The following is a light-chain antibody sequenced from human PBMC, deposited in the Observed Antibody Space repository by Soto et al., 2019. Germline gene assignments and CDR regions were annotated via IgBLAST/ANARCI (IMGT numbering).Light chain of an antibody. V-gene: IGKV3-11*01. CDR3: HQRQSWPRT. Sequence: EIVLTQSPANLSSFPGDRVTLSCRASQYINTRLAWYQHRPGQAPRLLIYQTSLRAAGIPARFSASGSGTDFTLTIIDVQPEEFALYYCHQRQSWPRTFGQGTKVDI. CDR1: QYINTR. CDR2: QTS. J-gene: IGKJ1*01.